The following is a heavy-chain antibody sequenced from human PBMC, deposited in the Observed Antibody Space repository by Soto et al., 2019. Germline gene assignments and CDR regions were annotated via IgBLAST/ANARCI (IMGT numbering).Heavy chain of an antibody. V-gene: IGHV1-2*02. Sequence: ASVKVSCKASGYTFTGYYMHWVRQAPGQGLEWMGWINPNSGGTNYAQKFQGRVTMTRDTSISTAYMELSRLRSDDTAVYYCAKDTGYSSSWYDYSSGRGSFDYWGQGTLVTVPQ. CDR1: GYTFTGYY. CDR3: AKDTGYSSSWYDYSSGRGSFDY. D-gene: IGHD6-13*01. J-gene: IGHJ4*02. CDR2: INPNSGGT.